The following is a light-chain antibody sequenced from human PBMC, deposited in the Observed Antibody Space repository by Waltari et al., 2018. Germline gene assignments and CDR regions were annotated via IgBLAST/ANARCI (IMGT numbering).Light chain of an antibody. CDR1: ALPTQY. CDR2: KDT. CDR3: QSADISGTYVV. V-gene: IGLV3-25*03. J-gene: IGLJ2*01. Sequence: SYELTQPPSVSVSPGQTTRITCAGDALPTQYAYWYQQKPGQAPALVMKKDTERPSGIPERFSGSSSGTTVTLTISGVQAEDEADYYCQSADISGTYVVFGGGTKLTVL.